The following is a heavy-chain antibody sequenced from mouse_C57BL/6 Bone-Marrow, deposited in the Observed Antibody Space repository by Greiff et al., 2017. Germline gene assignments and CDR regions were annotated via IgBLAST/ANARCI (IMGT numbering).Heavy chain of an antibody. CDR2: IDPSDSYT. V-gene: IGHV1-69*01. Sequence: QVQLQQPGAELVMPGASVKLSCKASGYTFTSYWMPWVKQRPGQGLEWIGEIDPSDSYTNYNQKFKGKFTLTVDKSSSTAYMQLSSLTSEGSAVYDSAMDSIYSSSCDCDYWGQGNTLTVSA. J-gene: IGHJ2*01. CDR3: AMDSIYSSSCDCDY. D-gene: IGHD1-1*01. CDR1: GYTFTSYW.